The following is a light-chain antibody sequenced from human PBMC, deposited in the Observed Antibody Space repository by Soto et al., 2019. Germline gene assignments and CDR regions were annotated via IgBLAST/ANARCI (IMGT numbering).Light chain of an antibody. V-gene: IGLV2-14*01. CDR1: SSDIGGYNY. CDR3: SSYTSSNTRYV. CDR2: EVS. Sequence: QSALTQPASVSGSPGQSITISCTGTSSDIGGYNYVSWYQQHPGKAPKLMIYEVSNRPSGVSNRFSGSKSGNTASLTISGLQAEDEADYSCSSYTSSNTRYVFGTGTKVTVL. J-gene: IGLJ1*01.